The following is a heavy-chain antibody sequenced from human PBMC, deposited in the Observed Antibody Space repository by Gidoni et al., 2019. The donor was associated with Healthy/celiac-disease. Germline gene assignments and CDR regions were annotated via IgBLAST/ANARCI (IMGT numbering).Heavy chain of an antibody. CDR1: GGSISSYY. J-gene: IGHJ4*02. CDR2: IYYSGST. CDR3: ARELYSGFDY. D-gene: IGHD1-26*01. V-gene: IGHV4-59*01. Sequence: QVQLQESGPGLVKPSETLSLTCTVTGGSISSYYWSWIRQPPGKGLEWLGYIYYSGSTNYNPSLKSRVTISVDTSKNQFSLKLSSVTAADTAVYYCARELYSGFDYWGQGTLVTVSS.